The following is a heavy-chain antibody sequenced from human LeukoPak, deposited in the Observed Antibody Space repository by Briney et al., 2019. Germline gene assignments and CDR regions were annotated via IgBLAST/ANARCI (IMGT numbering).Heavy chain of an antibody. V-gene: IGHV3-15*01. J-gene: IGHJ3*02. CDR2: IKSKTDGGTT. CDR1: GFTFSNAW. Sequence: GGSLRLSCAASGFTFSNAWMSWVRQAPGKGLEWVGRIKSKTDGGTTDYAAPVKGRFTISRDDSKNTLYLQMNSLKTEDTAVYYCTTDRWDIVLMVYANDAFDIWGQGTMVTVSS. D-gene: IGHD2-8*01. CDR3: TTDRWDIVLMVYANDAFDI.